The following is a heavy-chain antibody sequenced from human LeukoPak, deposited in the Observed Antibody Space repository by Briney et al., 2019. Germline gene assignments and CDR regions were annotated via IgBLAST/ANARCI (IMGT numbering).Heavy chain of an antibody. Sequence: PGGSLRLSCAVSVFTFSNYWMSWVPQAPGKGLEWVANINQDGSQKYYVDSVKGRFTISRDNAKNSLYLQMNSLRADDTAVYYCARTPTTWGQGTLVTVSS. CDR3: ARTPTT. CDR2: INQDGSQK. J-gene: IGHJ4*02. D-gene: IGHD1-14*01. V-gene: IGHV3-7*05. CDR1: VFTFSNYW.